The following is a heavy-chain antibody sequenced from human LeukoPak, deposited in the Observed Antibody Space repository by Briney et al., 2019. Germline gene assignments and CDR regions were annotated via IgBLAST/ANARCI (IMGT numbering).Heavy chain of an antibody. J-gene: IGHJ6*04. CDR2: IRYDGTNK. Sequence: PGGSLRLSCAASGFTFSSYGMHWVRQAPGEGLEWVTFIRYDGTNKYYADSVKGRFTISRDSSKNTLYLQMNSLRAEDTAVYYCARALDSALDVWGNGTTVTVSS. V-gene: IGHV3-30*02. CDR3: ARALDSALDV. CDR1: GFTFSSYG. D-gene: IGHD3/OR15-3a*01.